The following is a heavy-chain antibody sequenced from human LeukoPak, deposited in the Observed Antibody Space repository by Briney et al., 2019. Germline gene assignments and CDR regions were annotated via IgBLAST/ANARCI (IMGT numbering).Heavy chain of an antibody. Sequence: ASVKVSCKASGYTFTNYYMHWVRQAPGQGLEWMGIINPGGGTTNYAQKFQGRVTMTRDTSTSTVYMELSSLRSEDTAMYYCARGRSLELWSYRFDYWGQGSLVTVSS. CDR2: INPGGGTT. V-gene: IGHV1-46*01. CDR3: ARGRSLELWSYRFDY. J-gene: IGHJ4*02. CDR1: GYTFTNYY. D-gene: IGHD5-18*01.